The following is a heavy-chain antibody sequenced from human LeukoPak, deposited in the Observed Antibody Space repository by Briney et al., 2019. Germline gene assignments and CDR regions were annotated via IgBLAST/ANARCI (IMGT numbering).Heavy chain of an antibody. D-gene: IGHD5/OR15-5a*01. V-gene: IGHV1-69*04. CDR2: IIPILGIA. CDR3: ERDIVSTFAPDFCY. Sequence: GSSVKVSLKAAGGTFSSYAMSWVRQAPGQGLEWMGRIIPILGIANYAQKFQGRVTITADKSTSTAYMELSSLRSEDTSVYYCERDIVSTFAPDFCYWGTGALVTVSS. J-gene: IGHJ4*02. CDR1: GGTFSSYA.